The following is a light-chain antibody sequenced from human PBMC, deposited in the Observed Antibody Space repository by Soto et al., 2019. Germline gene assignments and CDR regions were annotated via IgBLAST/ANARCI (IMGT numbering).Light chain of an antibody. Sequence: SVCASVGEKGNITCRASQDIAGYLAWYQHKPGRTPELLIHGASRLQSGVPARFSGSGSGTDFTLSINSLQPEDFATYYCQVASSLPITFSQRTRLDI. CDR1: QDIAGY. J-gene: IGKJ5*01. V-gene: IGKV1D-12*01. CDR2: GAS. CDR3: QVASSLPIT.